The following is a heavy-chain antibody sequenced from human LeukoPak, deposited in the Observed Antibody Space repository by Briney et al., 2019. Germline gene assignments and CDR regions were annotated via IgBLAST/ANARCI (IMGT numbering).Heavy chain of an antibody. Sequence: GGSLRLSCAASGFTFSSYGMHWVRQAPGKGLEWVAFIRYDGSNKYYADSVKGRFTISRDNSKNTLYLQMNSLRAEDTAVYYCANSAGYYDFWSGKPVGYWGQGTLVTVSS. CDR1: GFTFSSYG. J-gene: IGHJ4*02. CDR3: ANSAGYYDFWSGKPVGY. D-gene: IGHD3-3*01. V-gene: IGHV3-30*02. CDR2: IRYDGSNK.